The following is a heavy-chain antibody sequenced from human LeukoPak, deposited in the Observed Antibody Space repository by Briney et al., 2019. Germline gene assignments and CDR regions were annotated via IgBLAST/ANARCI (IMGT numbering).Heavy chain of an antibody. CDR3: ATSVDSSYVYDY. D-gene: IGHD3-22*01. V-gene: IGHV1-24*01. Sequence: ASVKVSCKVSGYTLTELSMHWVRQAPGKGLEWMGGFDPEDGETIYAQKFQGRVTMTEDTSTDTAYMELSSLRSEDTAVYYCATSVDSSYVYDYWGQGTLVTVSS. CDR2: FDPEDGET. CDR1: GYTLTELS. J-gene: IGHJ4*02.